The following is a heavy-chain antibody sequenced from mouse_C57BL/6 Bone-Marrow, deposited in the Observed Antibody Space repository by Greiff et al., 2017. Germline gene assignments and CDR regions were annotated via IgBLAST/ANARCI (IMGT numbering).Heavy chain of an antibody. CDR3: ARGGTADY. D-gene: IGHD1-2*01. CDR1: GFTFSSYA. Sequence: EVKLLESGGGLVKPGGSLKLSCAASGFTFSSYAMSWVRQTPEKRLEWVATISDGGSYTYYPDNVKGRFTISRDNAKNNLYLQMSHLKSEDTAMYYCARGGTADYWGQGTTLTVSS. V-gene: IGHV5-4*03. J-gene: IGHJ2*01. CDR2: ISDGGSYT.